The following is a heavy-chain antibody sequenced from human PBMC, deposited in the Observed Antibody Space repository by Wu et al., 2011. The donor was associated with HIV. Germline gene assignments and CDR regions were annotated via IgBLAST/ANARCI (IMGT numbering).Heavy chain of an antibody. D-gene: IGHD6-13*01. CDR2: ISSYNGNT. CDR1: HYTFTRYG. J-gene: IGHJ3*02. V-gene: IGHV1-18*01. Sequence: QVQLVQSGAEVKKPGASVKVSCKASHYTFTRYGISWVRQAPGQGLEWMGWISSYNGNTNYAQKFHHRVTMTTDTSTSTAYMELRSLRSDDTAVYYCARHILGFSSSPDAFDIWGQGTMVTVSS. CDR3: ARHILGFSSSPDAFDI.